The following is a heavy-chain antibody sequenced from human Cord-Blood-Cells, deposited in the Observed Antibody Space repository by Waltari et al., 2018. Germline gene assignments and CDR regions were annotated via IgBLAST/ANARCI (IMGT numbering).Heavy chain of an antibody. CDR3: AKDIGPVAEYFQH. CDR2: ISGDGGST. Sequence: EVQLVESGGGVVQPGGSVRLSCAASVLTFVYYATLWFRQAPGKGLELVSLISGDGGSTYADSVKGRFTISRDNSKNSLYLQMNSLRTEDTALYYCAKDIGPVAEYFQHWGQGTLVTVSS. CDR1: VLTFVYYA. V-gene: IGHV3-43*02. J-gene: IGHJ1*01. D-gene: IGHD6-19*01.